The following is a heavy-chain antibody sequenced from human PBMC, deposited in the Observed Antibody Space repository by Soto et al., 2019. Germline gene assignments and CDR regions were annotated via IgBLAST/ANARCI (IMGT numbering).Heavy chain of an antibody. CDR2: ISGSSTYI. Sequence: SGGSLRLSCVGSGFTFSNYKMNWVRQAPGQGLEWVSSISGSSTYIYYADSVRGRFTISRDNAKNSVYLQMNSLRVEDTAVYFCAREELPPGTSFNSWFDPWGQGTLVTVSS. CDR3: AREELPPGTSFNSWFDP. CDR1: GFTFSNYK. V-gene: IGHV3-21*01. J-gene: IGHJ5*02. D-gene: IGHD1-1*01.